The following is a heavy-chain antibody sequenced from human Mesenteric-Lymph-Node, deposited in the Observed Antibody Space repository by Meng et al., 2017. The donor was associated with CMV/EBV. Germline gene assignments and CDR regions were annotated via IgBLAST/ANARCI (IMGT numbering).Heavy chain of an antibody. J-gene: IGHJ4*02. V-gene: IGHV4-4*02. Sequence: WAGPGGSISNSNWWSWVRQPPGKGLEWIGEIYHSGSTNYNPSLKSRVPISVDKSKNQFSLKLSSVIAADTAVYYCARGGGGYDSDFDYWGQGTLVTVSS. CDR3: ARGGGGYDSDFDY. CDR1: GGSISNSNW. D-gene: IGHD5-12*01. CDR2: IYHSGST.